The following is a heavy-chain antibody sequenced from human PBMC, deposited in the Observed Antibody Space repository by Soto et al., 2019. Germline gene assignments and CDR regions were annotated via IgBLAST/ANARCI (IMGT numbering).Heavy chain of an antibody. CDR1: GFTFSSYG. V-gene: IGHV3-33*01. CDR2: IWYDGSNK. Sequence: QVDLVESGGGVAQPGRSLRLSCAASGFTFSSYGMHWVRQAPGKGLEWVAIIWYDGSNKFYAESVRGRFTISRDNSKNTLSLQMNSLKVEDTAVYYCARVPAAGLETDYWGQGTLVTVSS. J-gene: IGHJ4*02. CDR3: ARVPAAGLETDY. D-gene: IGHD6-13*01.